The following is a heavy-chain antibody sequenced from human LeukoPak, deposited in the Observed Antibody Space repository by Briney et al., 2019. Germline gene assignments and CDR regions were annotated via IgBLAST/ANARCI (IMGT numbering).Heavy chain of an antibody. CDR2: ISASGGST. J-gene: IGHJ6*03. Sequence: GGSLRLSCAASGFTLSSYAMSWVRQAPGKGLEWVSSISASGGSTDYADSVKGRFTISRDNSKNTVYLQMNSLRAEDTAVYYCAKVMKGSERLTMVRGVIIKTAGLYYMDVWGKGTTVTVSS. V-gene: IGHV3-23*01. D-gene: IGHD3-10*01. CDR3: AKVMKGSERLTMVRGVIIKTAGLYYMDV. CDR1: GFTLSSYA.